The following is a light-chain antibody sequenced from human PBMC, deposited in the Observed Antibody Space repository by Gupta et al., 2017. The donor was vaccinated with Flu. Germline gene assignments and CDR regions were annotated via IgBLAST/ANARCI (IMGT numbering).Light chain of an antibody. Sequence: DIQMTESPSSVSASIGDRVTITCRARPDISTWLAWYQQKPGEAPNLLIYAASTLHSGVASRFSGSGSGTEFTLTISGLQPEDCATYYCQQTNSYLLTFGGGTKVDMK. V-gene: IGKV1-12*01. CDR3: QQTNSYLLT. J-gene: IGKJ4*01. CDR1: PDISTW. CDR2: AAS.